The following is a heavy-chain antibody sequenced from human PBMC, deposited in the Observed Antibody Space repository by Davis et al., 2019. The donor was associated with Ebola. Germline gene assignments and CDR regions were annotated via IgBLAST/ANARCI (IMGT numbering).Heavy chain of an antibody. CDR2: ISPYTGNT. CDR3: ATLWFGVNRAFDI. CDR1: VYTFTSYG. Sequence: ASVKVSCKASVYTFTSYGISWVRQAPGQGIEWLGWISPYTGNTNYAQKLQGSVTMTTDTSTSTAYMELRSLRSDDTAVYYCATLWFGVNRAFDIWGQGTMVTVSS. J-gene: IGHJ3*02. V-gene: IGHV1-18*04. D-gene: IGHD3-10*01.